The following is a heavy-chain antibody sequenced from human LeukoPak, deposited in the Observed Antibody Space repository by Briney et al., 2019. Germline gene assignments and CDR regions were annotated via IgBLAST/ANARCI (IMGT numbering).Heavy chain of an antibody. Sequence: GGSLRLSCADSGFTFSSYWMNWVRQAPGEGLEWVANIKHDGSEKYYADFVKGRFTISRDNAKNSLYLQMDSMRAEDTAVYYCARDAGHSGYDLLDYWGQGTLVTVSS. CDR3: ARDAGHSGYDLLDY. J-gene: IGHJ4*02. CDR1: GFTFSSYW. V-gene: IGHV3-7*01. CDR2: IKHDGSEK. D-gene: IGHD5-12*01.